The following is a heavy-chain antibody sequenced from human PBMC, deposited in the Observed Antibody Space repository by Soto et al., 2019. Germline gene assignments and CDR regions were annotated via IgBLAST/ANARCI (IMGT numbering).Heavy chain of an antibody. Sequence: PSETLSLTCTVSGGSISSYYWSWIRQPPGKGLEWIGYIYYSGSTNYNPSLKSRVTISVDTSKNQFSLKLSSVTAADTAVYYCARGTYVDIVATMRGPPFLVDYWGQGTLVTVSS. CDR2: IYYSGST. D-gene: IGHD5-12*01. J-gene: IGHJ4*02. CDR3: ARGTYVDIVATMRGPPFLVDY. CDR1: GGSISSYY. V-gene: IGHV4-59*01.